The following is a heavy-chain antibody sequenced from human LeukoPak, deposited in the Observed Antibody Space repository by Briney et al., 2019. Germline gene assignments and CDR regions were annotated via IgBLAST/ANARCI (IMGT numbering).Heavy chain of an antibody. CDR1: GGTMSRYY. D-gene: IGHD1-26*01. J-gene: IGHJ3*01. CDR3: AHFKGGSFDF. CDR2: VHYNGST. V-gene: IGHV4-59*08. Sequence: PSETLSLTCTVSGGTMSRYYWSWIRQPPGKRLEWIGFVHYNGSTSYNPSLKSRVTISVDTSKNQFSLKLTSVTAADTAVYYCAHFKGGSFDFWGQGTMVTVSS.